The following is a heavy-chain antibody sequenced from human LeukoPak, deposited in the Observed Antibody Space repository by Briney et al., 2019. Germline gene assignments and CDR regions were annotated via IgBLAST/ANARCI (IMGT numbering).Heavy chain of an antibody. CDR3: ARASTIFGHFAY. J-gene: IGHJ4*02. D-gene: IGHD3-3*01. Sequence: SETLSLTCAISGGSISVTPYYWGWIRQPPGKGLEWIGSIYYSGSTYYNPSLKSRLTISVDTSKNQFSLKLTSVTAADTAVYYCARASTIFGHFAYWGRGTLVTVSP. V-gene: IGHV4-39*07. CDR2: IYYSGST. CDR1: GGSISVTPYY.